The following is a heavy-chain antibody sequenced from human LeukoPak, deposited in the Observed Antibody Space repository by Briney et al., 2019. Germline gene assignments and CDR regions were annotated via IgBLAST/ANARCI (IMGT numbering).Heavy chain of an antibody. Sequence: KAGGSLRLSCAASGFTFSSYSMNWVRQAPGKGLEWVSSISSSSSYIYYADSVKGRFTISRDNAKNSLYLQMNSLRAEDTAVYYCARLYQLFSSPFGYWGQGTLVTVSS. CDR3: ARLYQLFSSPFGY. D-gene: IGHD2-2*01. CDR2: ISSSSSYI. J-gene: IGHJ4*02. V-gene: IGHV3-21*01. CDR1: GFTFSSYS.